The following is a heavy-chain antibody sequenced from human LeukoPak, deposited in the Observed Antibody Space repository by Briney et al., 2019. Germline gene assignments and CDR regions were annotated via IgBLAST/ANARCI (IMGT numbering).Heavy chain of an antibody. CDR2: ISGSGGST. CDR1: GFTFSSYG. CDR3: ARNLYSSGWYYLNY. D-gene: IGHD6-19*01. Sequence: GGSLRLSCAASGFTFSSYGMSWVRQAPGKGLEWVSAISGSGGSTYYADSVKGRFTISRDNSKNTLYLQMNSLRAEDTAVYYCARNLYSSGWYYLNYWGQGTLVTVSS. J-gene: IGHJ4*02. V-gene: IGHV3-23*01.